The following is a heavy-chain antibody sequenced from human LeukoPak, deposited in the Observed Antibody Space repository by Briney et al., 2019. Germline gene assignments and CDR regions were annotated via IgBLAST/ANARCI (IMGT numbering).Heavy chain of an antibody. Sequence: GGSLRLSCAASGFTVSSNYMSWVRQAPGKGLEWVSVIYSGGSTYYADSVKGRFTISRDNSKNTLYLQMNSLRAEDTAVYYCAWGGYCSSTSCPVDYWGQGTLVTVSS. CDR1: GFTVSSNY. V-gene: IGHV3-66*02. CDR3: AWGGYCSSTSCPVDY. J-gene: IGHJ4*02. D-gene: IGHD2-2*01. CDR2: IYSGGST.